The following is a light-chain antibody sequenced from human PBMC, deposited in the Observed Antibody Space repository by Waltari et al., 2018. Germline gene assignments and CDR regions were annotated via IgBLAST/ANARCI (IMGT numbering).Light chain of an antibody. CDR2: KDS. CDR1: AQPNQY. V-gene: IGLV3-25*03. J-gene: IGLJ2*01. CDR3: QSADNSGTYVVV. Sequence: SYELTQPPSVSVSPGQTARITCSGDAQPNQYAYWYQKKPGQAPLLVIYKDSERPSGIPERFSGSSSGTKVTLTISGVQAEDEADYYCQSADNSGTYVVVFGGGTKLTVL.